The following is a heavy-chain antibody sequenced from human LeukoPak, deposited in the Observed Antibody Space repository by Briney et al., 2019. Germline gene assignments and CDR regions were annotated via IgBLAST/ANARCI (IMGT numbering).Heavy chain of an antibody. Sequence: SLRLSCAASGFTFDDYAVHWVRQAPGKGLEWVSGISWNSGSIGYADPVKGRFTISRDNAKNSLYLQMNSLRAEDTALYYCAKDREGRSGSYLDYWGQGTLVTVSS. CDR3: AKDREGRSGSYLDY. V-gene: IGHV3-9*01. CDR1: GFTFDDYA. J-gene: IGHJ4*02. D-gene: IGHD1-26*01. CDR2: ISWNSGSI.